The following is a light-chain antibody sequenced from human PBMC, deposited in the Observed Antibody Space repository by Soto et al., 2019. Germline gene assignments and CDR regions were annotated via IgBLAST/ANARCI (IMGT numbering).Light chain of an antibody. V-gene: IGKV3-15*01. J-gene: IGKJ2*01. Sequence: DIVMTQSPATLSVSPGEAATLSCRADQSVTTNLAWYLQISGQPPRLLIYGASTRTTDIPARFSGSGSGTHFTLSISRLQSEDFGVYYCQQYNTWPYTFGQGTKLEIK. CDR1: QSVTTN. CDR2: GAS. CDR3: QQYNTWPYT.